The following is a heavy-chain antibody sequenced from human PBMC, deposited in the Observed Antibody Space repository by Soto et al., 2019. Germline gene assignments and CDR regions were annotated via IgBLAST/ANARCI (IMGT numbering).Heavy chain of an antibody. CDR1: GFPFSSYC. V-gene: IGHV3-7*01. CDR2: IKQDGSEK. J-gene: IGHJ4*02. D-gene: IGHD3-16*01. Sequence: GGSLRLSCAASGFPFSSYCMSWVRQAPGKGLEWVANIKQDGSEKYYVDSVKGRFTISRDNAKNSLYLQMNSLRAEDTAVYYCARVDYDYIWGSFDYWGQGTLVTVSS. CDR3: ARVDYDYIWGSFDY.